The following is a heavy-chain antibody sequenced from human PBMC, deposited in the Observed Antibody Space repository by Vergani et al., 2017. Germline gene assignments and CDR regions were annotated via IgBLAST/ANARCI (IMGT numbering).Heavy chain of an antibody. Sequence: QVHLQESGPGLAKPSETLSLTCTISGGSFGNYYWNWIRRPAGKGLEWMGRLCPSGSTNYKPSLKSRVTMSIDTSKNQFSLKLTSVTAADTAVYYCATGAGPFDIWGQGTLVTVSS. J-gene: IGHJ4*02. CDR1: GGSFGNYY. CDR3: ATGAGPFDI. V-gene: IGHV4-4*07. D-gene: IGHD7-27*01. CDR2: LCPSGST.